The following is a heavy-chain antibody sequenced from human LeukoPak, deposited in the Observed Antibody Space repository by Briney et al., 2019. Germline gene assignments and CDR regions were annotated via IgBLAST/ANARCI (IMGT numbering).Heavy chain of an antibody. J-gene: IGHJ5*02. V-gene: IGHV1-69*13. CDR2: IIPMFRTT. Sequence: ASVKVSCKASGGTFNYALNWVRQAPGQGLEWMGGIIPMFRTTDYAQKFQGRVTITADESTSTAYMELSSLTSEDTAVYYCARWYYYETSGLYYGSFDNWGQGTLVTVSS. CDR1: GGTFNYA. CDR3: ARWYYYETSGLYYGSFDN. D-gene: IGHD3-22*01.